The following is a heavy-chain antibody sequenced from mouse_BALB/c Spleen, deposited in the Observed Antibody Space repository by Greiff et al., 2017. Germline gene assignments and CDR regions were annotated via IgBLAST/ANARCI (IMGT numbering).Heavy chain of an antibody. CDR1: GYSITSDYA. Sequence: EVQLQESGPGLVKPSQSLSLTCTVTGYSITSDYAWNWIRQFPGNKLEWMGYISYSGSTSYNPSLKSRISITRDTSKNQFFLQLNSVTTEDTATYYCARPTIDGVPSYAMDYWGQGTSVTVSS. D-gene: IGHD1-1*02. V-gene: IGHV3-2*02. J-gene: IGHJ4*01. CDR3: ARPTIDGVPSYAMDY. CDR2: ISYSGST.